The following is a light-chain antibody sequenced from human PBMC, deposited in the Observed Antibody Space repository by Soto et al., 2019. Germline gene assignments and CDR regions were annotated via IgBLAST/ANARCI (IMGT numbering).Light chain of an antibody. V-gene: IGLV2-14*01. CDR2: DVT. Sequence: QSALTQPASVSGSPGQSITIPCTGNSSDVGGYNFVSWYQQYPGKAPKLMIYDVTNRPSGVSNRFSASKSGNTASLTNSGLQAEDEANYYCSTYTRSSTLVVFGGGTKLTVL. J-gene: IGLJ2*01. CDR3: STYTRSSTLVV. CDR1: SSDVGGYNF.